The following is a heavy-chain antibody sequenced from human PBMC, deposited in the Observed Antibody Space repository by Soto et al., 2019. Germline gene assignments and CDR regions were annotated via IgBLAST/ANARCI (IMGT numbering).Heavy chain of an antibody. V-gene: IGHV4-59*01. D-gene: IGHD1-7*01. J-gene: IGHJ5*02. CDR1: GGSIPSYY. CDR2: VSYRGST. Sequence: SETLSLTCTVSGGSIPSYYWTWIRQPPGKGLEWIGYVSYRGSTSYNPSLKSRVTMSVDTSRNQFSLKLRSVTAADTAVYYCVRDLANITGTSNWFDPWGQGTLVTVSS. CDR3: VRDLANITGTSNWFDP.